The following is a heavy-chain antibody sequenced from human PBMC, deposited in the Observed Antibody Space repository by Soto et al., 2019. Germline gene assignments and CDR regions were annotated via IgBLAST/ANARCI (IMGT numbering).Heavy chain of an antibody. Sequence: QVQLVESGGGVVQPGRSLRLSCAASGFTFSSYGMHWVRQAPGKGLEWVAVIWYDGSNKYYADSVKGRFTISRDNSKNTLSLQMNSRRAEDTAVYYCAKLGRYCTNGVCYTDYWGQGTLVTVSS. D-gene: IGHD2-8*01. V-gene: IGHV3-33*06. CDR3: AKLGRYCTNGVCYTDY. CDR1: GFTFSSYG. J-gene: IGHJ4*02. CDR2: IWYDGSNK.